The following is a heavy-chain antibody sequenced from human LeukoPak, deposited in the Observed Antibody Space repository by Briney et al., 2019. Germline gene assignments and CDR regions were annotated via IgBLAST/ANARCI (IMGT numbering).Heavy chain of an antibody. V-gene: IGHV4-34*01. D-gene: IGHD1-26*01. J-gene: IGHJ5*02. CDR3: ARDGGSYHNSP. CDR2: INHRGST. CDR1: GGSFSGYY. Sequence: SETLSLTCAVYGGSFSGYYWSWIRQPPGKGLEWIGEINHRGSTNYNPSLKSRVTISVDTSKNQFSLKLSSVTAADTAVYYCARDGGSYHNSPWGQGTLVTVSS.